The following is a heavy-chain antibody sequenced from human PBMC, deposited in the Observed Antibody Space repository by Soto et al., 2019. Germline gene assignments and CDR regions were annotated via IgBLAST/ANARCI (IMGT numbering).Heavy chain of an antibody. CDR1: Y. V-gene: IGHV4-34*01. J-gene: IGHJ4*02. Sequence: YWIGWVRQPPGKGLEWIGEINHSGSTNYNPSLKSRVTISVDTYKNQFSLKLSSVTAADTAVYYCARAPIAATIGPLVFHYSGQGTLVTVSS. CDR3: ARAPIAATIGPLVFHY. D-gene: IGHD5-12*01. CDR2: INHSGST.